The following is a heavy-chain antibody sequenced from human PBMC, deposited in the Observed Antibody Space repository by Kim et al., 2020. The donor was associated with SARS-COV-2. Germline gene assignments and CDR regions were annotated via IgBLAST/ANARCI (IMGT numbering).Heavy chain of an antibody. V-gene: IGHV3-23*01. CDR1: GFTFSSYA. CDR2: ISGSGGST. CDR3: AKDHYYDVDGGPDAFDI. Sequence: GGSLRLSCAASGFTFSSYAMSWVRQAPGKGLEWVSAISGSGGSTYYADSVKGRFTISRDNSKNTLYLQMNSLRAEDTAVYYCAKDHYYDVDGGPDAFDIWGQGTMVTVSS. J-gene: IGHJ3*02. D-gene: IGHD3-22*01.